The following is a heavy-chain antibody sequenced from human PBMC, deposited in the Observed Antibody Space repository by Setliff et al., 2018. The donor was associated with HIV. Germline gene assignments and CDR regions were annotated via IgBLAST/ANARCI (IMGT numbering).Heavy chain of an antibody. CDR2: IYYDGTT. Sequence: PSETLSLTCTVSGGYMSGYYWSWIRQPPGKGLEWIGYIYYDGTTNSNPSLKSRVTISVTTSKNQFPLKLSSVTAADTALYFCARATFGSTSSGINYYMDVWGKGTTVTVSS. J-gene: IGHJ6*03. D-gene: IGHD3-10*01. V-gene: IGHV4-59*01. CDR1: GGYMSGYY. CDR3: ARATFGSTSSGINYYMDV.